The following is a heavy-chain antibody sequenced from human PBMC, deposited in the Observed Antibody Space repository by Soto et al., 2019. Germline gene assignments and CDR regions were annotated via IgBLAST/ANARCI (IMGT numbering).Heavy chain of an antibody. D-gene: IGHD2-2*01. CDR2: ISSSSSTI. Sequence: GGSLRLSCAASGFTFSSYSMNWVRQAPGKGLEWVSYISSSSSTIYYADSVKGRFTISRDNAKNSLYLQMNSLRAEDTALYYCAKDMTPLDCISTSCYGGHPIGPDYYYYYGMDVWGQGTTVTVSS. V-gene: IGHV3-48*01. CDR3: AKDMTPLDCISTSCYGGHPIGPDYYYYYGMDV. J-gene: IGHJ6*02. CDR1: GFTFSSYS.